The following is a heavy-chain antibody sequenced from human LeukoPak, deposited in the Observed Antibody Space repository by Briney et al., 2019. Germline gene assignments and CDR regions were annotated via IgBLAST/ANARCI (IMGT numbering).Heavy chain of an antibody. D-gene: IGHD6-6*01. Sequence: GESLRLSCAASGFTFSSYVMHWVRQAPGKGLEWVAIISYDGSNEYYADSVKGRFTISRDNSKNTLYLQMNSLRAADTAVYYCARHKGTSYLSSFDYWGQGTLVTVSS. CDR3: ARHKGTSYLSSFDY. J-gene: IGHJ4*02. V-gene: IGHV3-30*04. CDR2: ISYDGSNE. CDR1: GFTFSSYV.